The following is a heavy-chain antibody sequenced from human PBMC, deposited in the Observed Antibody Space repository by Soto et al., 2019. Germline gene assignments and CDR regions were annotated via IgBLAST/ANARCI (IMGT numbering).Heavy chain of an antibody. J-gene: IGHJ4*02. CDR3: ATDGSWNFNY. Sequence: GGSLRLSCAISGITFSDYWMSWLRQAPGKGLEWVANIRGDGSEKHYVDSVKGRFTISRDNAKNSLYLQMNSLRAEDTAVYYCATDGSWNFNYWGQGTPVTVSS. D-gene: IGHD1-26*01. CDR1: GITFSDYW. V-gene: IGHV3-7*01. CDR2: IRGDGSEK.